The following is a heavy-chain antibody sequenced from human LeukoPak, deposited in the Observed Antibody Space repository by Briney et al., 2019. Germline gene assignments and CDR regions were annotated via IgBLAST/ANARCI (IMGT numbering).Heavy chain of an antibody. CDR1: GGSFSGYY. V-gene: IGHV4-34*01. CDR2: INHSGST. Sequence: SETLSLTCAVYGGSFSGYYWSRIRQPPGKGLEWVGEINHSGSTNYNPSLKSRVTISVDTSKNQFSLKVNSVTAADTAIYYCARPRASRTYPNDAFDIWGQGTMVTVSS. D-gene: IGHD2-2*01. CDR3: ARPRASRTYPNDAFDI. J-gene: IGHJ3*02.